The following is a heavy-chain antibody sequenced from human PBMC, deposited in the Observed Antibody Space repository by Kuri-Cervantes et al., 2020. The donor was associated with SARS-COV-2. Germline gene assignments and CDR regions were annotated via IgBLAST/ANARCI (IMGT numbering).Heavy chain of an antibody. CDR1: GGSISSSSYY. Sequence: SETLSLTCTVSGGSISSSSYYWGWIRQPPGKGLEWIGSICYSGSTYYNPSLKSRVTISVDTSKNQFSLKLSSVTAADTAVYYCARVSRPYYFDYWGQGTLVTVSS. CDR2: ICYSGST. V-gene: IGHV4-39*01. J-gene: IGHJ4*02. CDR3: ARVSRPYYFDY.